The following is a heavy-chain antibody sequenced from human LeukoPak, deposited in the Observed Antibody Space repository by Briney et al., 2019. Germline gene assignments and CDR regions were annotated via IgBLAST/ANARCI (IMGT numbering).Heavy chain of an antibody. J-gene: IGHJ4*02. CDR3: ARASGEYYYDSSADY. D-gene: IGHD3-22*01. CDR1: GFTFSSYG. CDR2: IWYDGSNK. Sequence: PGRSLRLPCAASGFTFSSYGMHWVRQAPGKGLEWVAVIWYDGSNKYYADSVKGRFTISRDNSKNTLYLQMNSLRAEDTAVYYCARASGEYYYDSSADYWGQGTLVTVSS. V-gene: IGHV3-33*01.